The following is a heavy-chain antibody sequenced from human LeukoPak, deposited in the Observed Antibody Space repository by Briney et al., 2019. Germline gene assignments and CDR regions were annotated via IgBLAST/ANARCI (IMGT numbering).Heavy chain of an antibody. D-gene: IGHD2-2*01. CDR1: GFTVSGNY. J-gene: IGHJ6*02. V-gene: IGHV3-66*01. CDR3: ASPSSTYYYYGMDV. Sequence: GGSLRLSCAASGFTVSGNYTSWVRQAPGKGLEWVSVIYSGGSTYYADSVKGRFTISRDNSKNTLYLQMNSLRAEDTAVYYCASPSSTYYYYGMDVWGQGTTVTVSS. CDR2: IYSGGST.